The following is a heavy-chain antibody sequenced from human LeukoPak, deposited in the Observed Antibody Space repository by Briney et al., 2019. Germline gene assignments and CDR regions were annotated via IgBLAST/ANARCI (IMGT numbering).Heavy chain of an antibody. CDR2: INHSGST. CDR1: GGSFSGYC. V-gene: IGHV4-34*01. D-gene: IGHD3-10*01. CDR3: ARGYYYGSGSAFYYYYMDV. Sequence: PSETLSLTCAVYGGSFSGYCWSWIRQPPGKGLEWIGEINHSGSTNYNPSLKSRVTISVDTSKNQFSLKLSSVTAADTAVYYCARGYYYGSGSAFYYYYMDVWGKRTTVTVSS. J-gene: IGHJ6*03.